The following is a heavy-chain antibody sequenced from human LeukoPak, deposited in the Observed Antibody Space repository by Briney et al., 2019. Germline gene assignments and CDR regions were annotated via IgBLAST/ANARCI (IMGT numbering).Heavy chain of an antibody. Sequence: GGSLRLSCAASGFTFSSYAMSWVRQAPGKGLEWVSAISGSGGSTYYADSVKGRFTISRDNSKNTLYLQMNSLRAEDTAVYYCAKDVEPGIAVVITPGDYWGQGTLVTVSS. J-gene: IGHJ4*02. V-gene: IGHV3-23*01. CDR2: ISGSGGST. D-gene: IGHD3-22*01. CDR1: GFTFSSYA. CDR3: AKDVEPGIAVVITPGDY.